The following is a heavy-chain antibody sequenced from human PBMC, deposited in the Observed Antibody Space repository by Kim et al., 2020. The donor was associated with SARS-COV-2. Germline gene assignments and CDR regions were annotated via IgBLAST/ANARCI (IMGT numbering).Heavy chain of an antibody. CDR3: ARESVVPAAFLPKYGMDV. CDR2: INAGNGNT. CDR1: GYTFTSYA. Sequence: ASVKVSCKASGYTFTSYAMHWVRQAPGQRLEWMGWINAGNGNTKYSQKFQGRVTITRDTSASTAYMELSSLRSEDTAVYYCARESVVPAAFLPKYGMDVWGQGTTVTVSS. D-gene: IGHD2-2*01. J-gene: IGHJ6*02. V-gene: IGHV1-3*01.